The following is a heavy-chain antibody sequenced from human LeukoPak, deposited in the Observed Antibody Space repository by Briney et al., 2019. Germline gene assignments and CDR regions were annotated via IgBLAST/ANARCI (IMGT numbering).Heavy chain of an antibody. CDR2: LSGSGGST. Sequence: GGSLRLSCAASGFTFNSYVMSWVRQAPGKGLEWVSALSGSGGSTYYADSVKGRVTISRDNSKNTLYLQMYSLRAEDTAVYYCARGAYCPTTSCPFDPWGQGTLVTVSS. J-gene: IGHJ5*02. CDR1: GFTFNSYV. V-gene: IGHV3-23*01. D-gene: IGHD2-2*01. CDR3: ARGAYCPTTSCPFDP.